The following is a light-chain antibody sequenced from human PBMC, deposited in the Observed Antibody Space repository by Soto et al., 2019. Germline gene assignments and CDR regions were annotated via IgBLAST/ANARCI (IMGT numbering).Light chain of an antibody. J-gene: IGKJ5*01. CDR3: QQSYSTPT. Sequence: DIQMTQSPSSLAASVGDRVTITCRTSQNIDIYLNWYQQRPGEAPNLVIHSASSLHSGVPSRFSGGGSGTNFTLTISSLQSADFATYYCQQSYSTPTCGHGTRLEIK. CDR1: QNIDIY. CDR2: SAS. V-gene: IGKV1-39*01.